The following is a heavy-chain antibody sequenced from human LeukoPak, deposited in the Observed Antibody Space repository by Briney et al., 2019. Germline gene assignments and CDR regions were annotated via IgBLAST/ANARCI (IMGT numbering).Heavy chain of an antibody. D-gene: IGHD2-8*01. J-gene: IGHJ6*03. Sequence: ASVKVSCKASGYTFTNYGVTWVRQAPGQGLEWMGWISAYNGNTNYAQKVRGRVTMTTDASTSTAYMDLRSLRSDDTAVYYCARGVYQEGGIHYYYYMDVWGGGTTVIVSS. CDR3: ARGVYQEGGIHYYYYMDV. V-gene: IGHV1-18*01. CDR2: ISAYNGNT. CDR1: GYTFTNYG.